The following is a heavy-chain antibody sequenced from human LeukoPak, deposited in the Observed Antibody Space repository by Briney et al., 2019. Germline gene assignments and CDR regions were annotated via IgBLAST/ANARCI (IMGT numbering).Heavy chain of an antibody. Sequence: PSETLSLTCTVSGGSISSYYWSWIRQPAGKGLEWIGRIYTSGSTNYNPSLKSRVTMSVDTSKNKFSLKLSSVTAADTAVYYCAREKDDYGDYVAFDIWGQGTMVTVSS. CDR2: IYTSGST. CDR3: AREKDDYGDYVAFDI. D-gene: IGHD4-17*01. J-gene: IGHJ3*02. V-gene: IGHV4-4*07. CDR1: GGSISSYY.